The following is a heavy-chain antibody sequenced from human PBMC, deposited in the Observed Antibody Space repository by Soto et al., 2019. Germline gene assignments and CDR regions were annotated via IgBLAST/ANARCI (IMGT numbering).Heavy chain of an antibody. CDR1: GYTFTSYY. D-gene: IGHD3-3*01. CDR2: TSVNSGST. CDR3: ARVYDFWSGYQTPFDY. Sequence: ASVKVSCKASGYTFTSYYMHWVRQAPGQGLEWMGMTSVNSGSTSYAQKFQGRVTMTTDTSTSTAYMELRSLRSDDTAVYYCARVYDFWSGYQTPFDYWGQGTLVTVSS. J-gene: IGHJ4*02. V-gene: IGHV1-46*01.